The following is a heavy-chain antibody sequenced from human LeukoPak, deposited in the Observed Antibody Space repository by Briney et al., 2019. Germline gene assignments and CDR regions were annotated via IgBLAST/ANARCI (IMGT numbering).Heavy chain of an antibody. CDR3: ARGPIAAAGYYFDY. V-gene: IGHV1-8*01. J-gene: IGHJ4*02. Sequence: GSVKLSCKASGYTFTSYDINWVRQATGQGLEWMGWMNPNSGNTGYAEKLQGRVTMTRNTSINTAYTELSSLRSEDTAVYYCARGPIAAAGYYFDYWGEGTLVTVSS. CDR1: GYTFTSYD. D-gene: IGHD6-13*01. CDR2: MNPNSGNT.